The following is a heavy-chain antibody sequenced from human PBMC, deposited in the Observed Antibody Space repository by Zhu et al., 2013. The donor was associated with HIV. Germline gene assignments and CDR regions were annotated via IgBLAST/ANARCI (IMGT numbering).Heavy chain of an antibody. Sequence: QMQLVQSGAEVKKPGASVKVSCKASGYTFSSYDINWVRQATGQGLEWMGWMNPYSGNSGYAQKFQGRITMTRDTSITTAFLEVTSLTSDDTAFYYCTRSLGYCHGTACQSDAFDIWGQGTLVSVSS. V-gene: IGHV1-8*01. CDR2: MNPYSGNS. CDR3: TRSLGYCHGTACQSDAFDI. J-gene: IGHJ3*02. D-gene: IGHD2-15*01. CDR1: GYTFSSYD.